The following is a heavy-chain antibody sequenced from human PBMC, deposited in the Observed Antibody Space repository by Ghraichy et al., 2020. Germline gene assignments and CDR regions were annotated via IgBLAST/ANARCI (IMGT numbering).Heavy chain of an antibody. CDR1: GGSISSSSYY. CDR3: ARHIDDVLDGDNFFDY. CDR2: IYYSGST. V-gene: IGHV4-39*01. J-gene: IGHJ4*02. D-gene: IGHD4-17*01. Sequence: SCTVSGGSISSSSYYWGWIRQPPGKGLEWIGSIYYSGSTYYNPSLKSRVTISVDTSKNQFSLKLSSVTAADTAVYYCARHIDDVLDGDNFFDYWGQGTLVTVSS.